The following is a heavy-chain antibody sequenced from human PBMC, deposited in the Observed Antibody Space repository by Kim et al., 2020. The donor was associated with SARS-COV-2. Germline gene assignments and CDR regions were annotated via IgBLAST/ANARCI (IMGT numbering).Heavy chain of an antibody. CDR1: GGSISSSYYY. CDR2: VYYSGTS. Sequence: SETLSLTCTVYGGSISSSYYYWGWICPPPGKGLDWIGNVYYSGTSYSNPSLKSPVTISVDTSQNPLTLKLTSVTAAATAVYYCARSYYDILTDHHWFDP. V-gene: IGHV4-39*01. CDR3: ARSYYDILTDHHWFDP. D-gene: IGHD3-9*01. J-gene: IGHJ5*02.